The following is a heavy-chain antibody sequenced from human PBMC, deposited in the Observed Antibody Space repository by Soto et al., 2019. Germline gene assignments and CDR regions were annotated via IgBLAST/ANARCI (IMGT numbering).Heavy chain of an antibody. D-gene: IGHD3-10*01. CDR2: IHYSGST. J-gene: IGHJ5*02. CDR3: ARTGRMVRERGRRWFDP. Sequence: ASETLSLTCNVSGGSVRRGETYWSWIRQSPGNGLEWIGYIHYSGSTYYNPSLKSRVTISVDTSKNQFSLKLSSVTAADTAVYYCARTGRMVRERGRRWFDPWGQGTLVTVSS. V-gene: IGHV4-30-4*01. CDR1: GGSVRRGETY.